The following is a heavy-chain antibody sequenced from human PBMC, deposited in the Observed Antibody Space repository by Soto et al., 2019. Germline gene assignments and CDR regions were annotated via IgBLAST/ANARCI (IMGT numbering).Heavy chain of an antibody. CDR3: ARVSLSGFGGSPLYYMDV. CDR1: GGSISSYY. Sequence: SETLSLTCTVSGGSISSYYWSWIRQPPGKGLEWIGYIYYSGSTNYNPSLKSRVTISVDTSKNQFSLKLSSVTAADTAVYYCARVSLSGFGGSPLYYMDVWGKGTTVTVSS. D-gene: IGHD3-10*01. V-gene: IGHV4-59*01. J-gene: IGHJ6*03. CDR2: IYYSGST.